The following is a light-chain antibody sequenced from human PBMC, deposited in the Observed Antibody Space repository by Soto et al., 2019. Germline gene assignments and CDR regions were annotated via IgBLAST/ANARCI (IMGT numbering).Light chain of an antibody. CDR3: QPFGSSPGFT. V-gene: IGKV3-20*01. Sequence: EIVLTQSPGTLSLSPGERATLSCRASQSINSRYLAWYQQKPGQAPRLLIYGASSRATGIPDRFSGSGSGTDFTLNISRLEPEDFAVYFCQPFGSSPGFTLGPGTKVDIK. J-gene: IGKJ3*01. CDR1: QSINSRY. CDR2: GAS.